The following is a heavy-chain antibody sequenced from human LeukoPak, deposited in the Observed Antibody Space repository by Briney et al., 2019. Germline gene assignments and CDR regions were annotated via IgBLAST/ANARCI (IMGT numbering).Heavy chain of an antibody. J-gene: IGHJ5*02. V-gene: IGHV4-38-2*02. CDR3: ARGLKGYCSSTSCYPSRFDP. D-gene: IGHD2-2*01. CDR2: IYHTGST. CDR1: GYSIGSGYY. Sequence: SETLSLTCTVSGYSIGSGYYWGWIRQPPGKGLEWIGSIYHTGSTNYNPSLKSRVTISVDTSKNEFSLKLSSVTAADTAVYYCARGLKGYCSSTSCYPSRFDPWGQGTLVTVS.